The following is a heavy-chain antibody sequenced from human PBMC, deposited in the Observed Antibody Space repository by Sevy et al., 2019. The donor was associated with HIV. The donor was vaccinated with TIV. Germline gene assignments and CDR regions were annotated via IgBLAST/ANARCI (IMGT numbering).Heavy chain of an antibody. J-gene: IGHJ6*02. Sequence: GGSLRLSCAASGFTVSSNYMSWVRQAPGKGLEWVSVIYSGGSTYYADSVKGRFTISRDNSKNTLYLQMNSLRAEDTAVYYCARTVPAAIRGVYYYYGMDVWGQGTTVTVSS. CDR1: GFTVSSNY. D-gene: IGHD2-2*02. CDR2: IYSGGST. V-gene: IGHV3-53*01. CDR3: ARTVPAAIRGVYYYYGMDV.